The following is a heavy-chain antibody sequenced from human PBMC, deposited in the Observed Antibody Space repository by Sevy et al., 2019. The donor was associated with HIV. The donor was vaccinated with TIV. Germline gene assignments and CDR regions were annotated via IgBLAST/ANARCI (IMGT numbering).Heavy chain of an antibody. CDR2: IIPIFCKA. CDR1: GGTFSSYA. V-gene: IGHV1-69*05. J-gene: IGHJ6*02. Sequence: ASVKVSCKASGGTFSSYAISWVRQAPGQGLEWMGGIIPIFCKANYAQKFQGRVTITTDEFTSTGYMELRRLRSEDTAVYYCGGAVEDCGGDCYSFYHYGMDVWGQGATVTVSS. CDR3: GGAVEDCGGDCYSFYHYGMDV. D-gene: IGHD2-21*02.